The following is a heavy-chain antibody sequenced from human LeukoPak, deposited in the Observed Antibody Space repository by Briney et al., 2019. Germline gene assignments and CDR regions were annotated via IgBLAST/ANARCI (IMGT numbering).Heavy chain of an antibody. V-gene: IGHV2-70*04. Sequence: SGPTLVNPTRTLTLTCTFSGFSLSTSGMRVSWIRQPPGKALEWLARIDWDDDKFYSTSLKTRLTISRDTSKNQVVLTMTNMDPVDTATYFCARALPGYYFDYWGQGTLVTVSS. CDR1: GFSLSTSGMR. CDR2: IDWDDDK. D-gene: IGHD5/OR15-5a*01. CDR3: ARALPGYYFDY. J-gene: IGHJ4*02.